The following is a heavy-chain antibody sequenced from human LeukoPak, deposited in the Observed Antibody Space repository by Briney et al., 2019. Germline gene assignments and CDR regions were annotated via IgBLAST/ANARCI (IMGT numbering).Heavy chain of an antibody. J-gene: IGHJ6*02. CDR3: ARGGYFDILTGYYQTQYYYPMDV. V-gene: IGHV3-30*03. CDR2: ISYDGSNK. Sequence: GRSLRLPCAASGFTFSSYGMHWVRQAPGKGLEWVAVISYDGSNKYYADSVKGRFTISRDNSKSTLYLEVSSLRAEDTAVYYCARGGYFDILTGYYQTQYYYPMDVWGRGTTVTVSS. D-gene: IGHD3-9*01. CDR1: GFTFSSYG.